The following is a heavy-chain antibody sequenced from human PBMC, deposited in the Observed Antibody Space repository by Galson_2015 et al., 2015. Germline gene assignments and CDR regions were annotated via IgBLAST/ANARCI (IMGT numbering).Heavy chain of an antibody. CDR2: ISTDASST. CDR3: ARGFAGSYDH. Sequence: SLRLSCAASGFTFSSYWIHWVRQAPGKGLVWVSRISTDASSTTYADSVTGRFTISRDYAKNTLYLQMNSLRAEDTAVYYCARGFAGSYDHWGQGTLVTVSS. CDR1: GFTFSSYW. D-gene: IGHD3-10*01. J-gene: IGHJ4*02. V-gene: IGHV3-74*01.